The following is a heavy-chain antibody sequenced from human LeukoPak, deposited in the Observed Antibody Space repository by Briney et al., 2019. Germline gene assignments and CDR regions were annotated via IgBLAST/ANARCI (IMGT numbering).Heavy chain of an antibody. D-gene: IGHD1-26*01. CDR2: MNPNSGNT. J-gene: IGHJ5*02. Sequence: ASVKVSCKASGYTFTSYDINWVRQATGQGLEWMGWMNPNSGNTGYEQKFQGRVTMTRNTSISTAYMELSSLRSEDTAVYYCARDYSGSYDKWFDPWGQGTLVTVSS. CDR3: ARDYSGSYDKWFDP. V-gene: IGHV1-8*01. CDR1: GYTFTSYD.